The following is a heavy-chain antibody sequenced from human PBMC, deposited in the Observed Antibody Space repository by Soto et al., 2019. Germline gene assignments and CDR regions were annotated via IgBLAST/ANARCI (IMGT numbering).Heavy chain of an antibody. Sequence: SVEVSCKACGYTLSSYDINWVRQATGQGLEWMGWMSPNSGNTGYAQNFEARVTMTRDTSISTAYMELSSLTSEDTAMYYCARGVDAGVDYWGQGTLVTVFS. V-gene: IGHV1-8*01. CDR3: ARGVDAGVDY. D-gene: IGHD1-26*01. CDR2: MSPNSGNT. CDR1: GYTLSSYD. J-gene: IGHJ4*02.